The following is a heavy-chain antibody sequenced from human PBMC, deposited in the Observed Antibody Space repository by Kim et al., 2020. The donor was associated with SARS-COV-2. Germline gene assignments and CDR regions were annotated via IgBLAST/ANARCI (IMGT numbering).Heavy chain of an antibody. CDR3: AREGPGYSLH. CDR2: IYYSGST. CDR1: GGSVSSGSYY. Sequence: SETLSLTCTVSGGSVSSGSYYWSWIRQPPGKGLEWIGYIYYSGSTNYNPSLKSRVTISVDTSKNQFSLKLSSVTAADTAVYYCAREGPGYSLHWGQGTLVTVSS. D-gene: IGHD5-12*01. J-gene: IGHJ4*02. V-gene: IGHV4-61*01.